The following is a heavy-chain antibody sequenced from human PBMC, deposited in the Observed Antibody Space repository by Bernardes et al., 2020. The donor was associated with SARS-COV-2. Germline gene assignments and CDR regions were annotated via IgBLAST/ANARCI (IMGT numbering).Heavy chain of an antibody. CDR2: IIPIFGTA. CDR3: ARVRFRVVVAAFIVLGMDV. D-gene: IGHD2-15*01. J-gene: IGHJ6*02. CDR1: GGTFSSYA. V-gene: IGHV1-69*13. Sequence: SVKVSCKASGGTFSSYAISWVRQAPGQGLEWMGRIIPIFGTANYAQKFQGRVTITADESTSTAYMELSSLRSEDTAVYYCARVRFRVVVAAFIVLGMDVWGQGTTVTVSS.